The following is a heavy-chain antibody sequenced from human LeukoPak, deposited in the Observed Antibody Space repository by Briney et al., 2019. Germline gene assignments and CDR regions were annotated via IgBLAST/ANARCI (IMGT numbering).Heavy chain of an antibody. CDR2: IYYSGST. CDR1: GGSISSSSYY. D-gene: IGHD1-20*01. V-gene: IGHV4-39*07. Sequence: PSETLSLTCTVSGGSISSSSYYWGWIRQPPGKGLEWIGSIYYSGSTYYNPSLKSRVTISIHTSTNQFSLKLNSVTAADTAVFYCARGGYYNWEFDYWGQGTLVTVSS. CDR3: ARGGYYNWEFDY. J-gene: IGHJ4*02.